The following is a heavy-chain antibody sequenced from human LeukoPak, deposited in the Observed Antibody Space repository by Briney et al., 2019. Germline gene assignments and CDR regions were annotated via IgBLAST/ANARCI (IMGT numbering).Heavy chain of an antibody. V-gene: IGHV4-39*01. D-gene: IGHD3-22*01. Sequence: SETLSLTCTVSGGSISSTNYYWGWIRQPPGKGREWSGSIYYSGSTYYNSSLKSRVTISVDTSKNQFSLKLSSVTAADAAVYYCAGYDSSDYYYAGPFDYSGQGTLVTVSS. J-gene: IGHJ4*02. CDR1: GGSISSTNYY. CDR3: AGYDSSDYYYAGPFDY. CDR2: IYYSGST.